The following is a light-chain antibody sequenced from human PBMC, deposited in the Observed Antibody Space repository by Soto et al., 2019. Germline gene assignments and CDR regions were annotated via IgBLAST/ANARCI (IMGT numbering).Light chain of an antibody. CDR1: SSNIGAGYD. CDR3: QSYDVSLSGSRV. J-gene: IGLJ2*01. Sequence: QSVLTQSPSVSGAPGQRVTISCTGSSSNIGAGYDVHWYQQLPGKAPKLLIYGNDNRPSGVPDRFSGSTSGTSASLAITGLQAEDEADYYCQSYDVSLSGSRVFGGGTKVTVL. V-gene: IGLV1-40*01. CDR2: GND.